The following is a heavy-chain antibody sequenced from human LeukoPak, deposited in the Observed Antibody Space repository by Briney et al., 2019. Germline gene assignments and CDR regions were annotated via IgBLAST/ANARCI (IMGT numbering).Heavy chain of an antibody. CDR1: GFSLSYYG. D-gene: IGHD2/OR15-2a*01. CDR3: ARDVFSLGDS. V-gene: IGHV3-74*01. Sequence: GGSLRLSWAASGFSLSYYGMHWVRQAPGKGLVWVSHINHDGSLTNYADSVMGRFTISRDIAKNTLYLQMNSLGAEDTALYYCARDVFSLGDSWGQGTLVTVSS. J-gene: IGHJ4*02. CDR2: INHDGSLT.